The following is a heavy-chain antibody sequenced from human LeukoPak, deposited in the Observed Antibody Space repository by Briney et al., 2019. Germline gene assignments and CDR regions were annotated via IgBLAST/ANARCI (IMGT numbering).Heavy chain of an antibody. D-gene: IGHD6-13*01. CDR1: GFTLSSYD. Sequence: GGSLRLSCAASGFTLSSYDMHWVRQVPGKGPEWVSAIAIAGNTFYADSVKGRFTISRENVENSLYFQMNSLRAEDTAVYYCARGFHSSSWTRGTRDYYYYMDVWGKGTTVTVSS. J-gene: IGHJ6*03. CDR2: IAIAGNT. CDR3: ARGFHSSSWTRGTRDYYYYMDV. V-gene: IGHV3-13*01.